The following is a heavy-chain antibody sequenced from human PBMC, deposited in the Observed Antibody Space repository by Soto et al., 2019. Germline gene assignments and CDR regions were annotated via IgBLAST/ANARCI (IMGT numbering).Heavy chain of an antibody. J-gene: IGHJ6*03. D-gene: IGHD3-3*01. CDR1: GFTFNSYG. CDR3: ARDGVFGVADYYYYYYMDV. Sequence: QVQLVESGGGVVQPGRSLRLSCAASGFTFNSYGMHWVRQAPGKGLEWVAVIWYDGSNKYYADSVKGRFTISRDNSKNTLYLQMNSLRAEDTAVYYCARDGVFGVADYYYYYYMDVWGKGTTVTVSS. CDR2: IWYDGSNK. V-gene: IGHV3-33*01.